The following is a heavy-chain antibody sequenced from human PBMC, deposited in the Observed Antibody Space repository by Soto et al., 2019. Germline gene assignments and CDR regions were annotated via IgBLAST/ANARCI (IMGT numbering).Heavy chain of an antibody. Sequence: QVQLQESGPGLVKPSQTLSLSCNVSGGSISCAGCYWSWIRQHPGKGLEWIGNIYYSGGTNYNPSLKSRLTISVDTSKNQFSLKLSSVTAADTAVYYCARDYPGIDYYGMDVWGQGTRVTVSS. D-gene: IGHD3-10*01. J-gene: IGHJ6*02. CDR3: ARDYPGIDYYGMDV. V-gene: IGHV4-31*03. CDR2: IYYSGGT. CDR1: GGSISCAGCY.